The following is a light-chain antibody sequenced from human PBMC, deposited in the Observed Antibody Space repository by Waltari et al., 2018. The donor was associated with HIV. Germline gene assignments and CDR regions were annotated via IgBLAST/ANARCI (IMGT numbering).Light chain of an antibody. J-gene: IGLJ2*01. Sequence: QSVLTQPPSASGAPGQRVTISCSGNSSNIGRNTVTWYQQLPETAPKPHIYTNNPRPSGVPDRFSGSKSGTSASLAISGLQSGDEADYYCSTWYGGLRGVVFGGGTKLTVL. CDR3: STWYGGLRGVV. CDR2: TNN. V-gene: IGLV1-44*01. CDR1: SSNIGRNT.